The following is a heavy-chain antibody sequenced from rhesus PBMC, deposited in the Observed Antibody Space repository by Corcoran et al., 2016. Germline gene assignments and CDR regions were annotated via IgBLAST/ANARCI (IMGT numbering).Heavy chain of an antibody. V-gene: IGHV4-160*01. CDR1: GYSISSNY. Sequence: QVQLQESGPGLVKPSETLSLTCVVSGYSISSNYWSWIRQPPAKGLEWLGYIYGSGGSTDYNASLKSRFTISTATSKNQVSLKLSSVTAADTAVYYCARDRGGSLFDYWGQGVLVTVSS. D-gene: IGHD1-44*02. J-gene: IGHJ4*01. CDR2: IYGSGGST. CDR3: ARDRGGSLFDY.